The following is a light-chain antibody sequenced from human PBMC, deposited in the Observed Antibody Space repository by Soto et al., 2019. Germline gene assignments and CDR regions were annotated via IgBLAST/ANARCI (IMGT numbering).Light chain of an antibody. V-gene: IGLV2-14*01. CDR1: SSDVGGYIY. Sequence: QSVLTQPASVSGSPGQSITISCTGTSSDVGGYIYVSWYQQHPGKAPKLIIYEVSNRPSGVSNRFSGSKSGNTASLTISGLQAEDEADYYCSSYTSSSTWVFGGGTQLTVL. CDR2: EVS. J-gene: IGLJ7*01. CDR3: SSYTSSSTWV.